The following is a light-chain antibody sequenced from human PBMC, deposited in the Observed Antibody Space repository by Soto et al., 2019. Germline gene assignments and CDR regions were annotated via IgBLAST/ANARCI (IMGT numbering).Light chain of an antibody. CDR2: AAS. CDR3: PQHSTYPLT. Sequence: DIQMNQFPSSLSASVGDRVTITCRASQGIRNDLGWYQQKPGKAPKRLIYAASSLQSGVPSRFSGSGSGTAFTLAISSLQPEDPATFYCPQHSTYPLTFGQGTKVEIK. J-gene: IGKJ1*01. V-gene: IGKV1-17*01. CDR1: QGIRND.